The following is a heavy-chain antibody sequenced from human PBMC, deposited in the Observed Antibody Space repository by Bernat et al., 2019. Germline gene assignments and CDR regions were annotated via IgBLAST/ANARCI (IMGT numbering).Heavy chain of an antibody. D-gene: IGHD5-24*01. Sequence: QVQLQESGPGLVKPSQTLSLTCTVSGGSISSGGYYWIWIRQHPGKGLEWIGYIYSSGSTYYNPSIKSRTMISVDTSKNQFSLRLTSVTAADTAVYYCASRNGYPFVDYWGQGTLVTVSS. CDR1: GGSISSGGYY. CDR2: IYSSGST. V-gene: IGHV4-31*03. J-gene: IGHJ4*02. CDR3: ASRNGYPFVDY.